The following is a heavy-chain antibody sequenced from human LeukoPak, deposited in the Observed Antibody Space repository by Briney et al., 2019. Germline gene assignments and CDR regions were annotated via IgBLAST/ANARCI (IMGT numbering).Heavy chain of an antibody. D-gene: IGHD6-13*01. CDR1: GYTFTGYY. V-gene: IGHV1-2*02. CDR3: ARELGSSWYRGAFDI. J-gene: IGHJ3*02. Sequence: ASVKVSCKASGYTFTGYYMHWVRQAPGQGLEWMGWINPNSGGTNYAQKFQGRVTMTRDTSISTAYMELSSLRSEDTAVYYCARELGSSWYRGAFDIWGQGTMVTVSS. CDR2: INPNSGGT.